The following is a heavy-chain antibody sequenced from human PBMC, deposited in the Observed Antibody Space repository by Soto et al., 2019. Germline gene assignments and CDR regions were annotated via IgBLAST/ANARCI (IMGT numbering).Heavy chain of an antibody. CDR3: AHYTTDTYFDV. J-gene: IGHJ6*04. D-gene: IGHD1-1*01. CDR2: LYWDDTR. CDR1: GFSLYTGGVG. V-gene: IGHV2-5*02. Sequence: QITLKESSPTLVKPTQTLTLTCSFSGFSLYTGGVGVVWIRQPPGKALEWLALLYWDDTRRYNPSLKNTLTISKDTSENQGVLTVTDMGPVDTGTYFCAHYTTDTYFDVWGKGATVTVSS.